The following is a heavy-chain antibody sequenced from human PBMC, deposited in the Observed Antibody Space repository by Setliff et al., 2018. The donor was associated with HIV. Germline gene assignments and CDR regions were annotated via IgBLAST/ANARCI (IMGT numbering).Heavy chain of an antibody. D-gene: IGHD3-3*01. J-gene: IGHJ4*02. V-gene: IGHV4-39*07. CDR3: MRGRSITIFGVAYFDF. CDR2: VYHSGTT. Sequence: PSETLSLTCTVSGGSISSSSYYWGWFRQPPGKGLEWIGSVYHSGTTYYNPSLKSRVTISVDMSNNQFSLKVTSVTAADTAVYYCMRGRSITIFGVAYFDFWGQGTQVTVSS. CDR1: GGSISSSSYY.